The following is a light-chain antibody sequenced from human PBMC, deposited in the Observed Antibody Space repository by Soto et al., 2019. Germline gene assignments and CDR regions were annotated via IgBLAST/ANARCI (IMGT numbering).Light chain of an antibody. V-gene: IGLV1-40*01. Sequence: QSVLTQPPSVSGAPGQRVTISCTGSSSNIGAGYDVKWYQQLPGTAPKFLIYGNSNRPSGVPDRFSCSKSGTSASLAITGLQAEDEADYYCQSYDSSLSGVVFGGGTKLTVL. CDR3: QSYDSSLSGVV. J-gene: IGLJ2*01. CDR2: GNS. CDR1: SSNIGAGYD.